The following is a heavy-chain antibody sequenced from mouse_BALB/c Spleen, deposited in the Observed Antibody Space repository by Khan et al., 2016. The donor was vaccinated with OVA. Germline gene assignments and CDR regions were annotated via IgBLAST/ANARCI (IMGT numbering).Heavy chain of an antibody. CDR2: LWGDGTT. J-gene: IGHJ4*01. V-gene: IGHV2-6-7*01. CDR1: GFSLTGYG. Sequence: VQLQESGPGLVAPSQSLSITCTVSGFSLTGYGVTWVRQPPGKGLEWLGMLWGDGTTDYKSALKSRLSINKDNSKSQVFLKMNSLQTDDTARYYCARAYYGNYREAMDYWGQGTSVTVSS. D-gene: IGHD2-10*01. CDR3: ARAYYGNYREAMDY.